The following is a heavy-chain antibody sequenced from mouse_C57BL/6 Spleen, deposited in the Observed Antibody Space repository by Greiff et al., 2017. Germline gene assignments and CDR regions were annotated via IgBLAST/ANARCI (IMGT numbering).Heavy chain of an antibody. V-gene: IGHV1-61*01. CDR2: IYPSDSET. CDR1: GYTLTSYW. J-gene: IGHJ1*03. Sequence: QVQLQQPGAELVRPGSSETLSCKASGYTLTSYWMDWVKQRPGQGLEWIGHIYPSDSETHYNQKVEDKATLTVDKSSSTAYMQLSSLTAEDSAVYYCHRYFDGWGRGTTGTGSS. CDR3: HRYFDG.